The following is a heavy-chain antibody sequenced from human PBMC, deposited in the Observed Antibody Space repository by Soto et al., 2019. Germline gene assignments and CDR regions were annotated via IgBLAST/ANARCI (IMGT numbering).Heavy chain of an antibody. V-gene: IGHV1-3*01. CDR3: ARDGAWFGELSPYGMDV. Sequence: ASVKVSCKASGYTFTSYAMHWVRQAPGQRLEWMGWINAGNGNTKYSQKFQGRVTITRDTSASTAYMELSSLRSEDTAVYYCARDGAWFGELSPYGMDVWGQGTTVTVSS. CDR2: INAGNGNT. D-gene: IGHD3-10*01. J-gene: IGHJ6*02. CDR1: GYTFTSYA.